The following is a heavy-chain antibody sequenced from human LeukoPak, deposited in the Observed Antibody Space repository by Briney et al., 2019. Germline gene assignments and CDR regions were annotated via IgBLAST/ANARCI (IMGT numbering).Heavy chain of an antibody. CDR3: AKDLGRYRNNYFDY. D-gene: IGHD1-26*01. CDR1: GFTFSSYA. V-gene: IGHV3-23*01. J-gene: IGHJ4*02. CDR2: ISGSGGGT. Sequence: QPGRSLRLSCAASGFTFSSYAMSWVRQAPEKGLEWVSTISGSGGGTYYADSVKGRFTISRDDSKNTLYLQMNSLRAEDTAVYYCAKDLGRYRNNYFDYWGQGTLVTVSS.